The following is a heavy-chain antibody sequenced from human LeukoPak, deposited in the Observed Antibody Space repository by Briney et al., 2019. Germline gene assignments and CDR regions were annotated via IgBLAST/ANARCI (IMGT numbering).Heavy chain of an antibody. J-gene: IGHJ4*02. Sequence: AGGSLRLSCAASGFTFSSYVMHWVRQAPGKGLEWVAFIRYDGSNKYYADSVKGRFTISRDNSKNTLYLQMNSLRAEDTAVYYCARASSSSWYDPTDYWGQGTLVTVSS. CDR2: IRYDGSNK. D-gene: IGHD6-13*01. V-gene: IGHV3-30*02. CDR3: ARASSSSWYDPTDY. CDR1: GFTFSSYV.